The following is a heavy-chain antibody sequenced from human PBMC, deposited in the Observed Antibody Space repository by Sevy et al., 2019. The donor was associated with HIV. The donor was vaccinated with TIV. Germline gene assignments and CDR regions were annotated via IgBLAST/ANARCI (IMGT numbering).Heavy chain of an antibody. J-gene: IGHJ4*02. CDR3: ASIDSSGYSVDY. CDR2: INSDGSST. D-gene: IGHD3-22*01. Sequence: GGSLRLSCAASGFTFSSYWMHWVRQAPGKGLVWVSRINSDGSSTSYADSVKGRFTISRDNAKKTLYLQMNSLRAEDTAVYYCASIDSSGYSVDYWGQGTLVTVSS. V-gene: IGHV3-74*01. CDR1: GFTFSSYW.